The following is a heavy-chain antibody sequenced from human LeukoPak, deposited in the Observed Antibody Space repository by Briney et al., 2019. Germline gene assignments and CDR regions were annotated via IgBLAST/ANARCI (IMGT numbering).Heavy chain of an antibody. CDR3: ARDAYYDSSGYYST. J-gene: IGHJ5*02. CDR1: GYTFTNYG. D-gene: IGHD3-22*01. CDR2: ISAKNGNT. Sequence: ASVKVSCKASGYTFTNYGTSWVRQAPGQGLEWMGWISAKNGNTNYAQKFQDRVTMTTDTSTSTAYMELRSLRSDDTAVYYCARDAYYDSSGYYSTWGQGTLVTVSS. V-gene: IGHV1-18*01.